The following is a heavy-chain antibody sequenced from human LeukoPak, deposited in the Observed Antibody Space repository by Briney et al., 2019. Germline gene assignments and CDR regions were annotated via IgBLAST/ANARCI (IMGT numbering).Heavy chain of an antibody. CDR1: GFTFDDYG. CDR3: ARDAAGLYYYYYYMDV. CDR2: LSWNGGST. J-gene: IGHJ6*03. D-gene: IGHD6-13*01. Sequence: PGGSLRLSCAASGFTFDDYGMSWVRQAPGKGLEWVSGLSWNGGSTGYADSVKGRFTISRDNAKNSLYLQMNSLRAEDTALYYCARDAAGLYYYYYYMDVWGKGTTVTVSS. V-gene: IGHV3-20*04.